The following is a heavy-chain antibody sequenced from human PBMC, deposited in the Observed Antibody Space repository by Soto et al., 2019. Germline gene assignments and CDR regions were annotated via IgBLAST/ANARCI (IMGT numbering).Heavy chain of an antibody. CDR2: INHSGST. J-gene: IGHJ4*02. CDR1: GGSFSGYY. D-gene: IGHD3-10*01. CDR3: ARVRGLVQERSSQSGIDY. Sequence: SETLSLTCAVYGGSFSGYYCSWIRQPPGKGLEWIGKINHSGSTNYNPSLKSRVTISVDTSKNQSSLKLSSVTAADTAVYYRARVRGLVQERSSQSGIDYWGQGTMVTVSS. V-gene: IGHV4-34*01.